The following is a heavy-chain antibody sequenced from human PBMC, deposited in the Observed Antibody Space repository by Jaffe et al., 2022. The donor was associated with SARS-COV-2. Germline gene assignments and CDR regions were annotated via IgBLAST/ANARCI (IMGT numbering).Heavy chain of an antibody. CDR3: ARAGTGRRRGVVVTETLDY. CDR2: IKQDGSEK. CDR1: GFTFSSYW. V-gene: IGHV3-7*01. Sequence: EVQLVESGGGLVQPGGSLRLSCAASGFTFSSYWMSWVRQAPGKGLEWVANIKQDGSEKYYVDSVKGRFTISRDNAKNSLYLQMNSLRAEDTAVYYCARAGTGRRRGVVVTETLDYWGQGTLVTVSS. D-gene: IGHD2-21*02. J-gene: IGHJ4*02.